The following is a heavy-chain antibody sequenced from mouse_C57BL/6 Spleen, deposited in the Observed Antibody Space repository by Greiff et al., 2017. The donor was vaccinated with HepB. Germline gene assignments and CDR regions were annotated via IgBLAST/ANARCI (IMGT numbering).Heavy chain of an antibody. CDR1: GYTFTDYN. V-gene: IGHV1-18*01. CDR3: ARGDYLDY. J-gene: IGHJ2*01. Sequence: EVQLQQSEPELVKPGASVKIPCKASGYTFTDYNMDWVKQSHGKSLEWIGDINPNNGGTIYNQKFKGKATLTVDKSSSTAYMELRSLTSEDTAVYYCARGDYLDYWGQGTTLTVSS. CDR2: INPNNGGT.